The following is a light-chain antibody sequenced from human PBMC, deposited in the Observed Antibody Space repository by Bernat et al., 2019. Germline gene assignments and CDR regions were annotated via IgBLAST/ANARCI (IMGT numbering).Light chain of an antibody. J-gene: IGKJ4*01. Sequence: EIVLTQSPGTLSLSPGERATLSCRASQSVSSSYLAWYQQKPGQAPRLLLYGASSRATGIPDRFSGSGSGTDFTLTISRLEPEDFAVYYCQQDVSSPLTFGGGTKVELK. V-gene: IGKV3-20*01. CDR3: QQDVSSPLT. CDR1: QSVSSSY. CDR2: GAS.